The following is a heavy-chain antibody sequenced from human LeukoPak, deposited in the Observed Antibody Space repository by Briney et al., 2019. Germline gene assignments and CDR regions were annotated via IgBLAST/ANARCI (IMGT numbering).Heavy chain of an antibody. J-gene: IGHJ4*02. CDR3: DMITFGGVIL. CDR1: GGSISTSNYY. D-gene: IGHD3-16*01. Sequence: SETLSLTCTVSGGSISTSNYYWGWIRQPPGKGLEWIGNIFYSGSTYYSPSLKSRVTISLDTSRNQFSLKLNSVTAADTAVYYCDMITFGGVILWGQGTLVTVSS. V-gene: IGHV4-39*07. CDR2: IFYSGST.